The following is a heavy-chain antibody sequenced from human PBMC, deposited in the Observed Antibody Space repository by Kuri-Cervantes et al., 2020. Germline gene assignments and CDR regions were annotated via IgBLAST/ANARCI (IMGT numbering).Heavy chain of an antibody. CDR3: ARDWNQLWFGELLTTPYYYYGMDV. CDR1: GYTFTSYG. V-gene: IGHV1-18*01. CDR2: ISAYNGNT. D-gene: IGHD3-10*01. Sequence: ASVKVSCKASGYTFTSYGISWVRQAPGQGLEWMGWISAYNGNTNYAQKLQGRVTMTTDTSTSTAYMELRSLRSDDTAVYYCARDWNQLWFGELLTTPYYYYGMDVWGQGTTVTVSS. J-gene: IGHJ6*02.